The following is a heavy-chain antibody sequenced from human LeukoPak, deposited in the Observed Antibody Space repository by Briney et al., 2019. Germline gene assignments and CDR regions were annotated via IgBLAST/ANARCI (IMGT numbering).Heavy chain of an antibody. CDR1: GESFSGDF. Sequence: PSETLSLTCGFSGESFSGDFWSWIRQPPGQGPEWIGDISQSGGTNYNPSLKSRVTISVDTSKNQFSLKLSSVTAADTAVYYCARQSNDFWSGYSHDPWGQGTLVTVSS. CDR2: ISQSGGT. CDR3: ARQSNDFWSGYSHDP. D-gene: IGHD3-3*01. J-gene: IGHJ5*02. V-gene: IGHV4-34*01.